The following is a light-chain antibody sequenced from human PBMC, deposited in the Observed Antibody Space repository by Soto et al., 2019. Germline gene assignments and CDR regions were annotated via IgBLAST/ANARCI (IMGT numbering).Light chain of an antibody. CDR1: SSNIGNNY. Sequence: QSVRTQPPSVSAAPGQKVTISCSGSSSNIGNNYVSWYQQLPGTAPKLLIYDINQRPSGIPDRFSGSKSGTSATLGIAGLQTGDEADYYCATWDNSLSAVVFGGGTKVTVL. V-gene: IGLV1-51*01. CDR2: DIN. CDR3: ATWDNSLSAVV. J-gene: IGLJ2*01.